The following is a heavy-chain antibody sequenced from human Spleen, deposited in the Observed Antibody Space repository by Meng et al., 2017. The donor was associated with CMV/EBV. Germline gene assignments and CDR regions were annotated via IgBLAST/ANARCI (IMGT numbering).Heavy chain of an antibody. Sequence: GESLKISCAASGFTFSSYSMHWVRQAPGKGLDCIAVISDDGSDKHHADSVKGRFTISRDNSKNTLYLQMNRLRVEDTGLYYCVRDMAGSVERGYYYGMDVWGQGTTVTVSS. V-gene: IGHV3-30*04. CDR2: ISDDGSDK. D-gene: IGHD3-10*01. CDR3: VRDMAGSVERGYYYGMDV. CDR1: GFTFSSYS. J-gene: IGHJ6*02.